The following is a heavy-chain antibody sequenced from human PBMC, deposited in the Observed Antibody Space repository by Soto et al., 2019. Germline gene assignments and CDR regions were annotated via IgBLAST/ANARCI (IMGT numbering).Heavy chain of an antibody. CDR1: VGSFSGYY. CDR3: ARGRGVVPAAVDY. Sequence: SETLSLTCAVYVGSFSGYYWSWIRQPPGKGLEWIGEINHSGSTNYNPSLKSRVTISVDTSKNQFSLKLSSVTAADTAVYYCARGRGVVPAAVDYWGQGTLVTVSS. D-gene: IGHD2-2*01. CDR2: INHSGST. J-gene: IGHJ4*02. V-gene: IGHV4-34*01.